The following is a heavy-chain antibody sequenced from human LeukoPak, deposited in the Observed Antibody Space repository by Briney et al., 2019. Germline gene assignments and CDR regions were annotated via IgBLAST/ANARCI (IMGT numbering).Heavy chain of an antibody. D-gene: IGHD3-22*01. CDR1: GFTFTTYW. CDR2: IKQDGTEK. CDR3: ARNYLDSRKWPDHIDN. V-gene: IGHV3-7*01. J-gene: IGHJ4*02. Sequence: GGSLRLSCGASGFTFTTYWMSWVRQAPGKGLEWVANIKQDGTEKYCVGSVKGRFTISRDNAKNSLYLQMNSLRAEDTAVYYCARNYLDSRKWPDHIDNWGQGTLVTVSS.